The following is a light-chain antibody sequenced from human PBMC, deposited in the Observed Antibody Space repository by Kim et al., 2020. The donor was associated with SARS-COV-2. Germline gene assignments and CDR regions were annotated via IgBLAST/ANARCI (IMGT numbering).Light chain of an antibody. CDR2: QDR. V-gene: IGLV3-1*01. CDR3: QAWHTSAVV. J-gene: IGLJ3*02. Sequence: DKFTTWYQQKSGLSPILVIYQDRLRPSGISERFSGSTSGNTATMTISGIQATDEADYYCQAWHTSAVVFGGGTQLTVL. CDR1: DKF.